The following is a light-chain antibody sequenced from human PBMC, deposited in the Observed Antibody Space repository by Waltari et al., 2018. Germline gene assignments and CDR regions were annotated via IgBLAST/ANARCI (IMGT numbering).Light chain of an antibody. V-gene: IGKV3-15*01. J-gene: IGKJ1*01. CDR3: QQYNKWPPGT. CDR1: QSISLY. Sequence: EIVMTQSPATLSVSPGERATLSCRASQSISLYLAWFQQKPGQAPRLLIYHASPRATGIPARLSGSGSGTEFTLTISSLQSEDSAVYYCQQYNKWPPGTFGQGTKVEIK. CDR2: HAS.